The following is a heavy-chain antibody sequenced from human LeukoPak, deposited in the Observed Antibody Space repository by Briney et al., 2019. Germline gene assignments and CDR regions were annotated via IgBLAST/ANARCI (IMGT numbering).Heavy chain of an antibody. J-gene: IGHJ6*03. Sequence: PGGSLRLSCAASGFTFSSYAMSWVRQAPGKGLEWVSAISGSGGSTYYADSVKGRFTISRDNAKNSLYLQMNSLRAEDTAVYYCARRDDSGSRYYYYYYMDVWGKGTTVTVSS. D-gene: IGHD1-26*01. CDR3: ARRDDSGSRYYYYYYMDV. CDR1: GFTFSSYA. V-gene: IGHV3-23*01. CDR2: ISGSGGST.